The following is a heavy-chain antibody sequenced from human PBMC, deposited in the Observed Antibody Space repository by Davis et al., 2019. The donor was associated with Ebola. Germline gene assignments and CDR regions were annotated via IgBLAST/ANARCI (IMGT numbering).Heavy chain of an antibody. Sequence: PGGSLRLSCTASGFTFGDYAMSWVRQAPGKGLEWVSAISGSGGSTYYADSVKGRFTISRDNSKNTLYLQMNSLRAEDTAVYYCAKWDCSGGSCYGMDVWGQGTTVTVSS. CDR3: AKWDCSGGSCYGMDV. CDR2: ISGSGGST. J-gene: IGHJ6*02. D-gene: IGHD2-15*01. CDR1: GFTFGDYA. V-gene: IGHV3-23*01.